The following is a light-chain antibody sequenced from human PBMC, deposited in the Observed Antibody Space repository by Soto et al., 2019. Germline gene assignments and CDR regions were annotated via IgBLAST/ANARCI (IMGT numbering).Light chain of an antibody. J-gene: IGKJ4*01. CDR3: KQSRSFPLT. Sequence: DIQMTQSPSSLSASVGDRVTITCRASQDLDRWLAWYQQKPGEAPKVLIYAASNLRSGVPSRLSGSGSGADFSLTISSLQPEDVATYYCKQSRSFPLTFGGGTKVDIK. V-gene: IGKV1-12*01. CDR2: AAS. CDR1: QDLDRW.